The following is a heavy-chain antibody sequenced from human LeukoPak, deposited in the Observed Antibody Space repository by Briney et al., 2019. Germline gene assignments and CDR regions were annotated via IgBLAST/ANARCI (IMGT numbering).Heavy chain of an antibody. D-gene: IGHD1-26*01. CDR2: IWYDGSNK. CDR1: GFTFSSYG. CDR3: ARLGAPFWGFDY. Sequence: GGSLRLSCAASGFTFSSYGMHWVRQAPGKGLEWVAVIWYDGSNKYYADSVKGRFTISRDNSKNTLNLQMNSLRAEDTAVYYCARLGAPFWGFDYWGQGTLVTVSS. V-gene: IGHV3-33*01. J-gene: IGHJ4*02.